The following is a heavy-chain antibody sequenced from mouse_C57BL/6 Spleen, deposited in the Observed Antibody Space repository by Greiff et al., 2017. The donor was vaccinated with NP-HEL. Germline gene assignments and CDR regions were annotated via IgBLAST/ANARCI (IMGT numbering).Heavy chain of an antibody. D-gene: IGHD1-1*01. CDR1: GYAFSSSW. J-gene: IGHJ4*01. Sequence: QVQLQQSGPELVKPGASVKISCKASGYAFSSSWMNWVKQRPGKGLEWIGRIYPGDGDTNYNGKFKGKATLTADKSSSTAYMQLSSLTSEDAAVYFCARRDYGSSMDYWGQGTSVTVSS. V-gene: IGHV1-82*01. CDR3: ARRDYGSSMDY. CDR2: IYPGDGDT.